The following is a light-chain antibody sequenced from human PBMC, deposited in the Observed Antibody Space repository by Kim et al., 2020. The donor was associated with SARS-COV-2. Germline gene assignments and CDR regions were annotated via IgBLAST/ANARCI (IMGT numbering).Light chain of an antibody. CDR2: WAS. CDR1: QSVLYSSNNKNY. J-gene: IGKJ2*01. CDR3: QQYYSTPA. V-gene: IGKV4-1*01. Sequence: DIVMTQSPDSLAVSLGERATINCKSSQSVLYSSNNKNYLAWYQQKPGQPPKLLIYWASTRESGVPARFSGSGSGTDFTLTISILQAEDVAVYYCQQYYSTPAFGQGTKLEI.